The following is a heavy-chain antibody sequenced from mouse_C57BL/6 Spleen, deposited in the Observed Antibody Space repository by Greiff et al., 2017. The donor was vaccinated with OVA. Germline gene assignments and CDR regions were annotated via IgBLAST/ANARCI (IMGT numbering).Heavy chain of an antibody. CDR2: IDPSDSET. CDR1: GYTFTSYW. V-gene: IGHV1-52*01. Sequence: QVHVKQPGAELVRPGSSVKLSCKASGYTFTSYWMHWVKQRPIQGLEWIGNIDPSDSETHYNQKFKDKATLTVDKSSSTAYMQLSSLTSEDSAVYYCARGWDKDFDYWGQGTTLTVSS. CDR3: ARGWDKDFDY. D-gene: IGHD3-3*01. J-gene: IGHJ2*01.